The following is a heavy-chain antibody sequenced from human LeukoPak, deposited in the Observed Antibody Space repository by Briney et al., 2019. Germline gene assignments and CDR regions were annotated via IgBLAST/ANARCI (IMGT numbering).Heavy chain of an antibody. CDR1: GFTFSSYA. J-gene: IGHJ4*02. Sequence: PGGSLRLSCAASGFTFSSYAMHWVRQPPGEGLEWVAVMSYDGGHKYYADSVKGRFTISRDNSKNTLYLQMNSLRAEDTAVYYCARWDGKYYWGQGTLVTVSS. CDR2: MSYDGGHK. CDR3: ARWDGKYY. V-gene: IGHV3-30*03. D-gene: IGHD1-26*01.